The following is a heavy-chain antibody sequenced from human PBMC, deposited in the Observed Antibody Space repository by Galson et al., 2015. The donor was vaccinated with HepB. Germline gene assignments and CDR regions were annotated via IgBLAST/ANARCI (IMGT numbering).Heavy chain of an antibody. D-gene: IGHD3-22*01. CDR3: ARRLGYYDSSGYYLDY. J-gene: IGHJ4*02. CDR1: GFTFSSYS. V-gene: IGHV3-48*01. CDR2: ISSSSSTI. Sequence: SLRLSCAASGFTFSSYSMNWVRQAPGKGLEWVSYISSSSSTIYYADSVKGRFTISRDNAKNSLYLQMNSLRAEDTAVYYCARRLGYYDSSGYYLDYWGQGTLVTVSS.